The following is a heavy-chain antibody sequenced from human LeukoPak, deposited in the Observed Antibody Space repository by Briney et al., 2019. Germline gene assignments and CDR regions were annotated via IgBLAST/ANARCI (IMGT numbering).Heavy chain of an antibody. J-gene: IGHJ4*02. V-gene: IGHV4-30-2*01. CDR2: IYHSRST. CDR1: GGSISSGGYS. CDR3: ARAGRLRLFDY. D-gene: IGHD4-17*01. Sequence: SETLSLTSGVSGGSISSGGYSWSWIRQPPGKGLGWIGYIYHSRSTYYNPSLKSRVTISVDRSKNQFSLKLSSVSAADTAVYYCARAGRLRLFDYWGQGTLVTVSS.